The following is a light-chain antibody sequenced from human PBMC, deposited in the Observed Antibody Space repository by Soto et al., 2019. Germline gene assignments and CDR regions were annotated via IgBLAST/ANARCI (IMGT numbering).Light chain of an antibody. CDR1: QSVSRR. CDR2: GAS. V-gene: IGKV3-20*01. CDR3: QHYGETPIT. J-gene: IGKJ5*01. Sequence: IVLTHSPGTLSLSPWGRATLSFRASQSVSRRLAWYQHRPGQSPRLLISGASMRASGVPVRFSGSGSGTDFTLTISRLEPEDFAVYYCQHYGETPITFGLGTRLEIK.